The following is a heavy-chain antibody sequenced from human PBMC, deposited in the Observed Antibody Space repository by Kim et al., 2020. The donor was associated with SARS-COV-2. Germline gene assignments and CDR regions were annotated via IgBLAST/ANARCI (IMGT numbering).Heavy chain of an antibody. CDR2: ISYDASNK. V-gene: IGHV3-33*03. CDR3: AKGGSSGWQTIDY. Sequence: GGSLRLSCAASRFTFISYAMHWLRQAPGKGLEWVAIISYDASNKYYADSVKGRFTISRDNSKTTMYLQMNSLRADDTAVYYCAKGGSSGWQTIDYWGQGTQVTVSS. CDR1: RFTFISYA. D-gene: IGHD6-19*01. J-gene: IGHJ4*02.